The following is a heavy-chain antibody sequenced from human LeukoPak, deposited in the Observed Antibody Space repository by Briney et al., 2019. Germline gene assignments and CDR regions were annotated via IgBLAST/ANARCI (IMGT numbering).Heavy chain of an antibody. J-gene: IGHJ4*02. Sequence: ASVKVSCKASGYTFTRYYMHWVRQAPGQGREGRGWINPNSGGTNYAQKFQGRVTMTRDTPISTAYMELSRLRSDDTAVYYCARGADGYNSFPDYWDQGTLVTVSS. D-gene: IGHD5-24*01. CDR1: GYTFTRYY. V-gene: IGHV1-2*02. CDR3: ARGADGYNSFPDY. CDR2: INPNSGGT.